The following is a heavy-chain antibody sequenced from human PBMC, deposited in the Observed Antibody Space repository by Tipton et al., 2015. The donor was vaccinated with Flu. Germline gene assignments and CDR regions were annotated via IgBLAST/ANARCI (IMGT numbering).Heavy chain of an antibody. D-gene: IGHD3-22*01. CDR2: IYTSGST. J-gene: IGHJ5*02. CDR1: GGSISSGSYY. CDR3: TRGTIYYDSRGFEYYRFGP. Sequence: TLSLTCTVSGGSISSGSYYWSWIRQPAGKGLEWIGRIYTSGSTNYNPSLKSRVTISVDTSKNRFSLKLSSVTAADTAVYYCTRGTIYYDSRGFEYYRFGPWGQGSLVSVSS. V-gene: IGHV4-61*02.